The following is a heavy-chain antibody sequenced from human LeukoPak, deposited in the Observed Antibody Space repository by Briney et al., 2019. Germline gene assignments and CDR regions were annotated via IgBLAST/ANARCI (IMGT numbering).Heavy chain of an antibody. D-gene: IGHD4-17*01. CDR2: IYSGGST. V-gene: IGHV3-66*01. CDR1: GFTASSNY. J-gene: IGHJ6*02. CDR3: ARDRVDYGDYYGMDV. Sequence: GGSLRLSCAASGFTASSNYMSWVRQAPGKGLEWVSVIYSGGSTYYADSVKGRFTISRDNSKNTLYLQMNSLRAEDTAVYYCARDRVDYGDYYGMDVWGQGTTVTVSS.